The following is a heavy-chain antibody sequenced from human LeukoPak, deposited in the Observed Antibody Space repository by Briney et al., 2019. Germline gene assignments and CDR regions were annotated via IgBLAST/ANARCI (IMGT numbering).Heavy chain of an antibody. CDR3: ARVRYSGSYYGMDV. D-gene: IGHD1-26*01. CDR2: ISSSSSYI. Sequence: GGSLRLSCAASGFTFSSYSMNWVRQAPGKGLEWVSSISSSSSYIYYADSVKGRFTISRDNAKNSLYRQMNSLRAEDTAVYYCARVRYSGSYYGMDVWGQGTTVTVSS. V-gene: IGHV3-21*01. CDR1: GFTFSSYS. J-gene: IGHJ6*02.